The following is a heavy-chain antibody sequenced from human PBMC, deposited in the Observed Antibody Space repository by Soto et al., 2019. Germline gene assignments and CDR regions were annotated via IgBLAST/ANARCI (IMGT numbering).Heavy chain of an antibody. Sequence: GGSLRLSCVAAGFTFADYAMHWVRRIPGKGLEWVAVISYSGDRQYYAESVKGRFTISRDNSKKTLYLQMFSLTSEDSAVFYCARTPAAMITDRYNWFDSWGPGTQVTVSS. CDR3: ARTPAAMITDRYNWFDS. J-gene: IGHJ5*01. CDR2: ISYSGDRQ. CDR1: GFTFADYA. D-gene: IGHD3-16*01. V-gene: IGHV3-30*11.